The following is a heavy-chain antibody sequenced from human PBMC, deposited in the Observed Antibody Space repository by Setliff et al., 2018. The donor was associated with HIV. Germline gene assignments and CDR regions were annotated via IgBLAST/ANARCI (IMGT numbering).Heavy chain of an antibody. D-gene: IGHD3-9*01. V-gene: IGHV4-39*01. CDR2: ISYTGST. CDR3: ARQTWEYYDTLTGYYRSPKNFDS. CDR1: GGSINRSNYY. J-gene: IGHJ4*02. Sequence: SETLSLTCTVPGGSINRSNYYWGWIRQPPGKRLEWIGTISYTGSTYYDPSLKSRVTISLDTSKNQFFLKLSSVTAPDTAIYYCARQTWEYYDTLTGYYRSPKNFDSWGQGTLVTVSS.